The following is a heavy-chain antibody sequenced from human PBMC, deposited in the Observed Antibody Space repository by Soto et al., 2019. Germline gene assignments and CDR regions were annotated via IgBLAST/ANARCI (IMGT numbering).Heavy chain of an antibody. Sequence: PGGSLRLSCAASGFTFSSYGMHWVRQAPGKGLEWVAVIWYDGSNKYYADSVKGRFTISRDNSKNTLYLQMNSLRAEDTAVYYCARDTVPAADYYYYGMDVWGKGTTVTVSS. V-gene: IGHV3-33*01. CDR1: GFTFSSYG. CDR3: ARDTVPAADYYYYGMDV. CDR2: IWYDGSNK. D-gene: IGHD2-2*01. J-gene: IGHJ6*04.